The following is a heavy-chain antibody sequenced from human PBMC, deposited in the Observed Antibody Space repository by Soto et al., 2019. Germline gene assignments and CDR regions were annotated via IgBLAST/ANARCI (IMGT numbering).Heavy chain of an antibody. CDR2: INHSGST. CDR3: ARGRLGYCSGGSCYSRDFAFDI. D-gene: IGHD2-15*01. CDR1: GGSFSGYY. Sequence: QVQLQQWGAGLLKPSETLSLTCAVYGGSFSGYYWSWIRQPPGKGLEWIGEINHSGSTNYNPSLKRRVTISVDTSKNQFSRKLSSVAAADTAVYYCARGRLGYCSGGSCYSRDFAFDIWGQGTMVTVSS. J-gene: IGHJ3*02. V-gene: IGHV4-34*01.